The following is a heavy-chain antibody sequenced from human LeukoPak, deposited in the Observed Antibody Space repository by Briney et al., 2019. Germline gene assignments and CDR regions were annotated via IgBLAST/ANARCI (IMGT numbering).Heavy chain of an antibody. D-gene: IGHD5-24*01. CDR3: AGSCPRDGYNGPCY. CDR1: GYTFTVYY. CDR2: IHPNSGGT. J-gene: IGHJ4*02. V-gene: IGHV1-2*02. Sequence: ASVKVSCKASGYTFTVYYMHWVRQAPGQGLEWMGWIHPNSGGTKYAQKFQGRVTMTRDTSISTAYMEVSRLRSDDTAVYYCAGSCPRDGYNGPCYWGQGTLVTVSS.